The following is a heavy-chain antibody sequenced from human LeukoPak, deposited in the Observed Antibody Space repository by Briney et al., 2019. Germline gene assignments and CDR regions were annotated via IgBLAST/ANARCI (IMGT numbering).Heavy chain of an antibody. J-gene: IGHJ3*02. Sequence: SETLSLTCTVSGGSISSGSYYWSWLRQPAGKGLEWLGRIYTSGSTNYNPSLKSRVTISVDTSKNQFSLKLSSVTAADTAVYYCATYPYYYGSGSRRYDFDIWGQGTMVAVSS. CDR2: IYTSGST. V-gene: IGHV4-61*02. D-gene: IGHD3-10*01. CDR3: ATYPYYYGSGSRRYDFDI. CDR1: GGSISSGSYY.